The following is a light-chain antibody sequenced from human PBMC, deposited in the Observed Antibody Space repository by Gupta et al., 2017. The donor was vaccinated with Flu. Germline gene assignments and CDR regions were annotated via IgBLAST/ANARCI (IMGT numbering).Light chain of an antibody. J-gene: IGKJ1*01. CDR1: QTISSY. Sequence: DIQMTQSPSSLSASVGDRVTITCRASQTISSYLNWYQQKPGKAPKLLIYDASRLKSGVPSRFSGSGSGTDFTLTISSLQPEDFITYYCQQSYSTPQTFGQGTKVEIK. V-gene: IGKV1-39*01. CDR2: DAS. CDR3: QQSYSTPQT.